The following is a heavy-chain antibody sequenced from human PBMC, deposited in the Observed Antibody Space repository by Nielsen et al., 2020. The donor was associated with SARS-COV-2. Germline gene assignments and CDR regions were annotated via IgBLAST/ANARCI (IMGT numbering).Heavy chain of an antibody. CDR1: EFTFSNYA. J-gene: IGHJ4*02. D-gene: IGHD3/OR15-3a*01. CDR3: ARGIHFRTGYYFDQ. CDR2: ISYDGNDK. V-gene: IGHV3-30*03. Sequence: GESLKISCVASEFTFSNYAMHWVRQSPDKGLEWVAVISYDGNDKYYAASVKDRFTISRDNSKNTLFLQMNNLRTEDSSVYSCARGIHFRTGYYFDQWGQGTRVTVSS.